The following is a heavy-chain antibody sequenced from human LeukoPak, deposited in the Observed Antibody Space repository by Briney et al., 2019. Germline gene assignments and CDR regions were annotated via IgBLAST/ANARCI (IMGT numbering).Heavy chain of an antibody. V-gene: IGHV1-2*02. CDR2: INPNSGGT. CDR3: ARGRIVGTKLYYMDV. J-gene: IGHJ6*03. CDR1: GYTFTGYY. D-gene: IGHD1-26*01. Sequence: GASVKVSCKASGYTFTGYYMHWVRQAPGQGLEWMGWINPNSGGTNYAQKFQGRVTMTRDTSISTAYMELSRLRSDDTAVYYCARGRIVGTKLYYMDVWGKGTTVTVSS.